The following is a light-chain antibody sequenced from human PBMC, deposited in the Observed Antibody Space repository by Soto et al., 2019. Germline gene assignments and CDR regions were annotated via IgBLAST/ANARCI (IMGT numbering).Light chain of an antibody. Sequence: EILVTQSPATLSVSPGERATLSCSASQSISNNLAWYQRKPGRAPRLLIYYASTRATGIPARFSGSGSGTEFTLTINSLQSEDFAVYYCQQHSQWPITFGPGTKVDFK. CDR1: QSISNN. V-gene: IGKV3-15*01. J-gene: IGKJ3*01. CDR2: YAS. CDR3: QQHSQWPIT.